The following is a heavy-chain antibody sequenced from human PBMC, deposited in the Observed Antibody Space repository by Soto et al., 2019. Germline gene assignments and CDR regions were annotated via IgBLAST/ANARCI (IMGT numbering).Heavy chain of an antibody. Sequence: SETLSLTCTVSGGSISSYYWSWIRQPPGKGLEWIGYIYYSGSTNYNPSLKSRVTISVDTSKNQFSLKLSSVTAADTAVYYCARVGALFGWLLFDYWGQGTLVTVSS. J-gene: IGHJ4*02. V-gene: IGHV4-59*01. D-gene: IGHD3-9*01. CDR3: ARVGALFGWLLFDY. CDR1: GGSISSYY. CDR2: IYYSGST.